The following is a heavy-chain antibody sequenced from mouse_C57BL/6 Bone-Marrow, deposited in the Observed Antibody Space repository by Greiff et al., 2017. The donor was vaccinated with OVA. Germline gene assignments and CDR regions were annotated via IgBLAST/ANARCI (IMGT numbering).Heavy chain of an antibody. CDR2: INPNNGGT. V-gene: IGHV1-26*01. D-gene: IGHD1-1*02. CDR1: GYTFTDYY. Sequence: EVQLQQSGPELVKPGASVKISCKASGYTFTDYYMNWVKQSHGKSLEWIGDINPNNGGTSYNQKFKGKATLTVDKSSSTAYMELRSLTSEDSAVYYCARSGDGGNYPPWFAYWGQGTLVTVSA. J-gene: IGHJ3*01. CDR3: ARSGDGGNYPPWFAY.